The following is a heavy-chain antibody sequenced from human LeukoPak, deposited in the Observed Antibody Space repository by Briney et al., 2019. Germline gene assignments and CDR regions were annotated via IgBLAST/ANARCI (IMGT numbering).Heavy chain of an antibody. V-gene: IGHV3-13*01. D-gene: IGHD3/OR15-3a*01. CDR3: ASAPRTGYYDY. Sequence: PGGSLRLSCAASGFSFSSYNMHWVRQATGRGLEYVSAIGPAGDTYYPDSVKGRFTISRNNAKNSLYLQMDSLRAEDTAVYFCASAPRTGYYDYWGQGTLVTVSS. CDR2: IGPAGDT. J-gene: IGHJ4*02. CDR1: GFSFSSYN.